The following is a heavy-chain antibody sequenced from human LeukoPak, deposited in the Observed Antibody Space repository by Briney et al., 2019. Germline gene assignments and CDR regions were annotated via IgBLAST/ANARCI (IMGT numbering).Heavy chain of an antibody. CDR3: AKDSSMIVEALCWFDP. V-gene: IGHV3-23*01. CDR1: GFTFSNYA. Sequence: PGGSLRLSCAASGFTFSNYAMNWVRQAPGKGLEWVSTISGSDGNTYYADSVKGRFTISRDNSKNTLYLQMNSLRAEDTAVYYCAKDSSMIVEALCWFDPWGQGTLVTVSS. D-gene: IGHD3-22*01. J-gene: IGHJ5*02. CDR2: ISGSDGNT.